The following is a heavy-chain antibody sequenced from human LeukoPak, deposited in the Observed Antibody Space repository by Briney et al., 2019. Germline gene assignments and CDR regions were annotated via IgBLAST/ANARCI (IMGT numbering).Heavy chain of an antibody. D-gene: IGHD4-17*01. J-gene: IGHJ4*02. Sequence: AGSLRLSCVDSGFAFTPYTMNWVRQAPGRGLEWISFITTSSSTIYYADSVRGRFTTSRDNAKSSLYLQMNSLRAEDTAVYYCARSTLTSGGIDYWGQGTLVTVSS. CDR3: ARSTLTSGGIDY. CDR1: GFAFTPYT. CDR2: ITTSSSTI. V-gene: IGHV3-48*01.